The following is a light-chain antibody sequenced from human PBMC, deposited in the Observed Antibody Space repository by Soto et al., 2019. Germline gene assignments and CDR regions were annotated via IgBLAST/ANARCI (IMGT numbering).Light chain of an antibody. Sequence: EIVMKQSPATLSVSPGDSATLCCRASQSISSNLAWYQQKPAQAPRLLMFDASTRATGIPARFSGSGSGTDFTLTISSLEPEDFAVYYCHQRSDWPPITFGQGTRLEIK. CDR1: QSISSN. CDR3: HQRSDWPPIT. J-gene: IGKJ5*01. CDR2: DAS. V-gene: IGKV3-15*01.